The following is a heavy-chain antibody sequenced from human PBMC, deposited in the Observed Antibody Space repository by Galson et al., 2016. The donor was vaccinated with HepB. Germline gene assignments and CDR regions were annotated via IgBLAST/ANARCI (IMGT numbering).Heavy chain of an antibody. CDR1: GGSSNFNPYY. CDR2: ISHSGYT. J-gene: IGHJ6*02. CDR3: ARGRSPSWLRIMDV. V-gene: IGHV4-34*01. Sequence: TLSLTCFVSGGSSNFNPYYWSWIRQPPGKGLEWIGEISHSGYTNYNPSLGSRVTISVDTDKNQFSLRLTSVTAADTGVYFCARGRSPSWLRIMDVWGRGTTVAVTS. D-gene: IGHD5-12*01.